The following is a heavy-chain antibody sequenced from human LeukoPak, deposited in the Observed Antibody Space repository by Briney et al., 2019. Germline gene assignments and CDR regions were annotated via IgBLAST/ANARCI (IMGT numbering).Heavy chain of an antibody. V-gene: IGHV4-59*02. CDR1: GGSVSGYY. Sequence: SETLSLTCVVSGGSVSGYYWGWIRQPPGRGLEWIGYVYYSGSTNYNPSFKSRITISVDTSKNQFSLKLSSVTAADTAVYYCARSKTRPPYYYGMDVWGQGTTVTVSS. CDR3: ARSKTRPPYYYGMDV. CDR2: VYYSGST. J-gene: IGHJ6*02. D-gene: IGHD6-6*01.